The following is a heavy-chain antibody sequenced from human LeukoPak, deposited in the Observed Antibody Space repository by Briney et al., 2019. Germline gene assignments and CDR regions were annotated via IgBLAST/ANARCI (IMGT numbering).Heavy chain of an antibody. CDR3: ARGEVGATNAEYFQH. V-gene: IGHV1-2*04. D-gene: IGHD1-26*01. CDR2: INPNSGGT. CDR1: GYTFTGYY. Sequence: ASVKVSCKASGYTFTGYYMHWVRQAPGQGLEWMGWINPNSGGTNYAQKFQGWVTMTRDTSISTAYMELSRLRSDDTAVYYCARGEVGATNAEYFQHWGQGTLVTVSS. J-gene: IGHJ1*01.